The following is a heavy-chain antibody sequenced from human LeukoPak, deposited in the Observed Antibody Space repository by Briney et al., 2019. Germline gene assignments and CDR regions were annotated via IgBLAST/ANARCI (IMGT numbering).Heavy chain of an antibody. V-gene: IGHV4-39*07. J-gene: IGHJ4*02. CDR3: ARGGPHYLARLDPFDF. Sequence: PSETLSLTCTVSGGSISSSSYYWGWIRQPPGKGLEWIGEIHHSGSTNYNPSLKSRVTISVDTSKNQFSLKLSSVTAADTAVYYCARGGPHYLARLDPFDFWGQGTLVTVSS. CDR1: GGSISSSSYY. CDR2: IHHSGST. D-gene: IGHD6-25*01.